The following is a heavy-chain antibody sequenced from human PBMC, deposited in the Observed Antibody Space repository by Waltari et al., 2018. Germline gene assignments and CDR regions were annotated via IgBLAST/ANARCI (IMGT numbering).Heavy chain of an antibody. CDR3: ARDRSGTINSFDP. CDR1: GDSVSSGPYF. V-gene: IGHV4-39*07. Sequence: QLQLQESGPRLVKPAETLSLTCTVSGDSVSSGPYFWAWIRQPPGKGLEGLGSMFYSGTTDHNPSLKSRVTISVDTPKTQVSLQLKSVTAADTAVYFCARDRSGTINSFDPWGRGTLVTVSS. D-gene: IGHD1-26*01. J-gene: IGHJ5*02. CDR2: MFYSGTT.